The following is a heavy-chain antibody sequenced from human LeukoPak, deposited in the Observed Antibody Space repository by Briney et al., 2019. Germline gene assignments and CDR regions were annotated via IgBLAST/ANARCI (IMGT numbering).Heavy chain of an antibody. CDR1: GFTFSSYA. CDR2: ISGSGGST. V-gene: IGHV3-23*01. J-gene: IGHJ4*02. Sequence: PGGSLRLSCAASGFTFSSYAMSWVRQAPGKGLEWVSAISGSGGSTYYADSVKGRFTISRDNSKNTLYLQMNSLRAEDTAVYYCAKGPNRWELLCYFDYWGQGTLVTVSS. D-gene: IGHD1-26*01. CDR3: AKGPNRWELLCYFDY.